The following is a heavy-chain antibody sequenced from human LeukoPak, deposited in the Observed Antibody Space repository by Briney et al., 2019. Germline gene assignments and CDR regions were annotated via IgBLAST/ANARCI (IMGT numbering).Heavy chain of an antibody. CDR2: IYSGGST. D-gene: IGHD3-22*01. J-gene: IGHJ6*03. CDR1: EFSVGSNY. V-gene: IGHV3-66*01. Sequence: QAGGSLRLSCAASEFSVGSNYMTWVRQAPGKGLEWVSLIYSGGSTYYADSVKGRFTISRDNSKNTLYLQMGSLRAEDMAVYYCARDWNRWDSSGYLVHYYYYMDVWGKGTTVTVSS. CDR3: ARDWNRWDSSGYLVHYYYYMDV.